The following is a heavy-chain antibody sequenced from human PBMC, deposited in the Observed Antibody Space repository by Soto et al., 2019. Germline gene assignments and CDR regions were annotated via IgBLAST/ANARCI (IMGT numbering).Heavy chain of an antibody. CDR2: IYYSGST. CDR3: AREARPPSSGWYKGENWFDP. Sequence: ETLSLTCTVSGGSISSYYWSWIRQPPGKGLEWIGYIYYSGSTNYNPSLKSRVTISVDTSKNQFSLKLSSVTAADTAVYYCAREARPPSSGWYKGENWFDPWGQGTLVTVSS. J-gene: IGHJ5*02. V-gene: IGHV4-59*01. CDR1: GGSISSYY. D-gene: IGHD6-19*01.